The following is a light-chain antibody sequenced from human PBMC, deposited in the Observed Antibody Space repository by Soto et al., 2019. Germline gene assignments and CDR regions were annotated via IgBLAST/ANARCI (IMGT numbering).Light chain of an antibody. Sequence: ETLMTQSPATLSVSPGERATLSCRASQSVSSNLAWYQQKPGQAPRLLIFGASTRATGIPARFSGSGAGTDFTLTISSLQAEDFALYYCQQYGYWPPAFGPGTKVDIK. CDR1: QSVSSN. J-gene: IGKJ3*01. V-gene: IGKV3-15*01. CDR2: GAS. CDR3: QQYGYWPPA.